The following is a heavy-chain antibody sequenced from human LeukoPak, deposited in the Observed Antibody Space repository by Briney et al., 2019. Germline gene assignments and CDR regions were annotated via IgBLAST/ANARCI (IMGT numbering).Heavy chain of an antibody. J-gene: IGHJ4*02. D-gene: IGHD3-3*01. CDR1: GFTFDDYA. V-gene: IGHV3-43*02. CDR3: AKGEYYVLRFLEGNFDY. CDR2: ISGDGGST. Sequence: GGSLRLSCAASGFTFDDYAMHWVRQAPGKGLEWVSLISGDGGSTYYADSVKGRFTISRDNSKNSLYLQMNSLRTEDTALYYCAKGEYYVLRFLEGNFDYWGQGALVTVSS.